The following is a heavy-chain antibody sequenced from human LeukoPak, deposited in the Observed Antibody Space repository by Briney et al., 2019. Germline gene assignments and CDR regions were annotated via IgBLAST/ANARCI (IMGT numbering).Heavy chain of an antibody. CDR1: GGSISSSSYY. D-gene: IGHD1-14*01. V-gene: IGHV4-39*07. CDR2: IYYSGST. Sequence: SETLSLTCTVSGGSISSSSYYWGWIRQPPGKGLEWIGSIYYSGSTYYNPSLKSRVTISVDTSKNQFSLKLSSVTAADTAVYYCARDGRFPPEVLPRYFDSWGQGTLVTVSS. J-gene: IGHJ4*02. CDR3: ARDGRFPPEVLPRYFDS.